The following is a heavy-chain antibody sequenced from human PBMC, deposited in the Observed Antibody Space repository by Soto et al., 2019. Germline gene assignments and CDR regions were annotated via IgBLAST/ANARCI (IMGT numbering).Heavy chain of an antibody. D-gene: IGHD3-10*01. Sequence: EVQLLESGGGLVQPGGSLRLSCAASGFTFSSYAMSWVRQAPGKGLEWVSAISGSGGSTYYADSVKGRFTISRDNSKNTLYLQMSSLRAEDTAVYYCAKDRMVRGVIPTCVDYWGQGTLVTVSS. CDR2: ISGSGGST. J-gene: IGHJ4*02. CDR1: GFTFSSYA. V-gene: IGHV3-23*01. CDR3: AKDRMVRGVIPTCVDY.